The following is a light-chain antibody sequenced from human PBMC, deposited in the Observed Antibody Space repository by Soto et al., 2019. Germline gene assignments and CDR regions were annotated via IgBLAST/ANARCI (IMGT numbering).Light chain of an antibody. V-gene: IGLV2-14*01. CDR1: SGNVGGYNY. J-gene: IGLJ2*01. Sequence: QSALTQPASVSRSPGQSITISCTGTSGNVGGYNYVSWYQQHPGKAPKLMIYDVSNRPSGVSNRFSGSKSGNTASLTISGLQAEDEADYYCSSYTSSSTPVVFGGGTKLTVL. CDR3: SSYTSSSTPVV. CDR2: DVS.